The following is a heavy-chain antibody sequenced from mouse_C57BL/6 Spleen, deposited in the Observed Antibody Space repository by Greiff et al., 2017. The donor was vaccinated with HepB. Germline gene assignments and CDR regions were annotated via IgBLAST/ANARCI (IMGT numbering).Heavy chain of an antibody. J-gene: IGHJ1*03. CDR2: INPNYGTT. Sequence: VQLKESGPELVKPGASVKISCKASGYSFTDYNMNWVKQRNGKSLEWIGVINPNYGTTSYNQKFKGKATLTVDQSSSTAYMQLNSLTSEDSAVYYCARSRIGSSYLLYWYFDVWGTGTTVTVSS. D-gene: IGHD1-1*01. CDR3: ARSRIGSSYLLYWYFDV. CDR1: GYSFTDYN. V-gene: IGHV1-39*01.